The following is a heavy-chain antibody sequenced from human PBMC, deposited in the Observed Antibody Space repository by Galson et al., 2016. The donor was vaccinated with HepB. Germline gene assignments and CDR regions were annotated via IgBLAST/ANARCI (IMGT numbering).Heavy chain of an antibody. D-gene: IGHD2-15*01. V-gene: IGHV1-18*04. CDR2: INTDTGDT. Sequence: SVKVSCKASGYTFISSPISWVRQAPGQGLEWMGWINTDTGDTVSARKLQGRVTMTPGTSTDTAYMELTSLRSDDPAVYYCARSGHCSGGACYNSYGMDVWGQGDLGHRLL. CDR1: GYTFISSP. CDR3: ARSGHCSGGACYNSYGMDV. J-gene: IGHJ6*02.